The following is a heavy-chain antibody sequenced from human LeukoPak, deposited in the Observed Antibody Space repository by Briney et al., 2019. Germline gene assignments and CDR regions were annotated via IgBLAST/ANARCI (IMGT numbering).Heavy chain of an antibody. CDR2: ISGTSRTI. J-gene: IGHJ4*02. CDR1: GFTFSRYS. V-gene: IGHV3-48*01. D-gene: IGHD3-10*01. CDR3: AKDGWLESGRTPFYFDS. Sequence: GGSLRLSCAASGFTFSRYSMNWVRQAPGKGLEWVSYISGTSRTIYYADSVKGRFAISRDNARNSLYLQMSSLRVEDTAVYYCAKDGWLESGRTPFYFDSWGQGTLVTVSS.